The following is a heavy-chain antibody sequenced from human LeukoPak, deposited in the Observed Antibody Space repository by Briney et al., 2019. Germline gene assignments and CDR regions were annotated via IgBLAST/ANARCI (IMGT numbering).Heavy chain of an antibody. Sequence: GRSLRLSCTASGFTFGDYAMSWVRQAPGKGLDWIGFIRSKTSGGTTEYAASVKGRSTILRDDSKSIAYLQINSLKTEDTAVYYCTRGDGSGSYWGQGTLVTVSS. J-gene: IGHJ4*02. V-gene: IGHV3-49*04. CDR2: IRSKTSGGTT. D-gene: IGHD1-26*01. CDR3: TRGDGSGSY. CDR1: GFTFGDYA.